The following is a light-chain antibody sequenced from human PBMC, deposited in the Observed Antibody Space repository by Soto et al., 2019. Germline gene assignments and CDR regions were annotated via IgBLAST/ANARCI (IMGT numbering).Light chain of an antibody. Sequence: DIQMTQSPSSLSASVGDRVTITCRASLGISNYLAWYQQKPGKVPKLLIYAASTLQSGVTSRCSGSGSGTDFTLIISSLQPEDVATYYCQKYNSAPHTFGPGTKVDI. J-gene: IGKJ3*01. CDR2: AAS. CDR3: QKYNSAPHT. V-gene: IGKV1-27*01. CDR1: LGISNY.